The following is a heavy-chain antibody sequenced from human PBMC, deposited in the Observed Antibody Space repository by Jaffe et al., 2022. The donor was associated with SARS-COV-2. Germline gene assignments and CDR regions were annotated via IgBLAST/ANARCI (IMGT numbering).Heavy chain of an antibody. V-gene: IGHV3-23*01. J-gene: IGHJ6*02. Sequence: EVQLLESGGGLVQPGGSLRLSCAASGFTFSSYAMSWVRQAPGKGLEWVSAISGSGGSTYYADSVKGRFTISRDNSKNTLYLQMNSLRAEDTAVYYCAKDGVYYYGSGSYSVMDVWGQGTTVTVSS. CDR3: AKDGVYYYGSGSYSVMDV. CDR2: ISGSGGST. D-gene: IGHD3-10*01. CDR1: GFTFSSYA.